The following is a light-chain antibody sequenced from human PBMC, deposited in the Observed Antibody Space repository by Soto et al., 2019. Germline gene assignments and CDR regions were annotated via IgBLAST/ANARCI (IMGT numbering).Light chain of an antibody. CDR2: DNN. Sequence: QSVLTQPPSVSAAPGQKVTISCSGSSSNNGNNHVSWYQQFPGTAPKLLIYDNNNRPSEIPDRFSGSKSGTSATLGITGLQTGDEADYYCGAWDTSLSLVVFGEGTKLTVL. J-gene: IGLJ2*01. V-gene: IGLV1-51*01. CDR3: GAWDTSLSLVV. CDR1: SSNNGNNH.